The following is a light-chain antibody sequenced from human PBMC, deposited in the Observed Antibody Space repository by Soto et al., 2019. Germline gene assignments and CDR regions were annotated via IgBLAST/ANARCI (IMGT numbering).Light chain of an antibody. CDR1: QCISTY. CDR3: QQSYSTTWT. CDR2: AAS. J-gene: IGKJ1*01. Sequence: DVQMTQSPSAMSASVGDRVTITFRASQCISTYLNWYQHKPGKAPKLLIYAASSLQSGVPSRFSGSGSETDFTLTISSLQPEDFATYSCQQSYSTTWTFGQGTRWIS. V-gene: IGKV1-39*01.